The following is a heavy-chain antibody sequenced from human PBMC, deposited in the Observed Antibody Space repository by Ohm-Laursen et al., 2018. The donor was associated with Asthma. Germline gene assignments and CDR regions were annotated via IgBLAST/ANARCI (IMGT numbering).Heavy chain of an antibody. CDR2: INSDGRNT. CDR3: ARSTVTRTPYYYYYGMDV. J-gene: IGHJ6*02. Sequence: GSLRLSCTASGFTFTTFWMHWVRQAPGKGLVWVSRINSDGRNTIYADSVKGRFTISRDNSKNTLYLQMNSLRAEDTAVYYCARSTVTRTPYYYYYGMDVWGQGTTVTVSS. V-gene: IGHV3-74*01. CDR1: GFTFTTFW. D-gene: IGHD4-17*01.